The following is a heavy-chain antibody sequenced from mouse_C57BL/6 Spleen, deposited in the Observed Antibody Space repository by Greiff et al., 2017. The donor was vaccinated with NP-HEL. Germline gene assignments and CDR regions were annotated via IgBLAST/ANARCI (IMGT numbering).Heavy chain of an antibody. CDR2: IYPGDGDT. J-gene: IGHJ4*01. Sequence: VKLQESGAELVKPGASVKISCKASGYAFSSYWMNWVKQRPGKGLEWIGQIYPGDGDTNYNGKFKGKATLTADKSSSTAYMQLSSLTSEDSAVYFCARGGVVRYAMDYWGQGTSVTVSS. CDR3: ARGGVVRYAMDY. D-gene: IGHD1-1*02. CDR1: GYAFSSYW. V-gene: IGHV1-80*01.